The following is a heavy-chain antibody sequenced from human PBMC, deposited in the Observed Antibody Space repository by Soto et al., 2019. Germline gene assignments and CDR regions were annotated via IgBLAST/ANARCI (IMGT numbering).Heavy chain of an antibody. J-gene: IGHJ4*02. V-gene: IGHV3-7*01. CDR1: GFSFSNYW. CDR2: IKEDGSEK. D-gene: IGHD6-19*01. Sequence: PGGSLRLSCAASGFSFSNYWMSWVRQAPGEGLEWVAYIKEDGSEKNYVDSVKGRFTISRDNAKNSLYLQMNSLKAEDTAMYYCARDNGWNYLVYWGQGALVTVSS. CDR3: ARDNGWNYLVY.